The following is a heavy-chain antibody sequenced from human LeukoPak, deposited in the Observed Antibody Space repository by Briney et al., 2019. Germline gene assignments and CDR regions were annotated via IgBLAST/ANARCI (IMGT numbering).Heavy chain of an antibody. CDR2: IYYSGSA. CDR3: ARYSYGGEDWFDP. D-gene: IGHD5-18*01. CDR1: GDSVSSRRYY. V-gene: IGHV4-39*02. Sequence: SETLSRTCTVSGDSVSSRRYYWGWIRQPPGKGLEWIGSIYYSGSAYYNPSFKSRVAIFVDTSKNHFSLKLTSVTAADTAVYYCARYSYGGEDWFDPWGQGTLVTVSS. J-gene: IGHJ5*02.